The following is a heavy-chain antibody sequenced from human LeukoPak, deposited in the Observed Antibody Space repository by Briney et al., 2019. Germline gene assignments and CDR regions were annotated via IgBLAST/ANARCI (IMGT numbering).Heavy chain of an antibody. Sequence: GGSLRLSCAASGFTFSSYSMNWVRQAPGKGLEWVSYISSSSTIYYADSVKGRFTISRDNAKNSLYLQMNSLRAEDTAVYYCARDSYGSPGYWGQGTLVTVSS. V-gene: IGHV3-48*01. J-gene: IGHJ4*02. CDR1: GFTFSSYS. CDR2: ISSSSTI. D-gene: IGHD5-18*01. CDR3: ARDSYGSPGY.